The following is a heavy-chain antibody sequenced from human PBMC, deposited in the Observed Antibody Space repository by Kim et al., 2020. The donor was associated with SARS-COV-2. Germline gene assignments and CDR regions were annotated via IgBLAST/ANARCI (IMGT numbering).Heavy chain of an antibody. V-gene: IGHV3-23*01. CDR1: GFTFSSFG. Sequence: GGSLRLSCVASGFTFSSFGMSWVRQAPGKGLEWVSTISGSGGITYYADSVKGRFTISRDNSKNTLYLQMNSLRADDTAVYSCAKDLQSGGWTVWGYWGQGALVTVSS. CDR3: AKDLQSGGWTVWGY. J-gene: IGHJ4*02. CDR2: ISGSGGIT. D-gene: IGHD6-19*01.